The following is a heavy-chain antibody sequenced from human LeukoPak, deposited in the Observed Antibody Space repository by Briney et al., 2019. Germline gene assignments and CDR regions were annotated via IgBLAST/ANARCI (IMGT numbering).Heavy chain of an antibody. D-gene: IGHD3-16*01. Sequence: GGSLRLSCAASGFTFSNYSMSWVPQAPGKGLERVANIKHAGSEKYSADSARGRFTISRANAKNSLYLQMNRLRAQDTAVYSCGVCHSRGDYWGQGTLVTVSS. CDR2: IKHAGSEK. CDR3: GVCHSRGDY. J-gene: IGHJ4*02. V-gene: IGHV3-7*02. CDR1: GFTFSNYS.